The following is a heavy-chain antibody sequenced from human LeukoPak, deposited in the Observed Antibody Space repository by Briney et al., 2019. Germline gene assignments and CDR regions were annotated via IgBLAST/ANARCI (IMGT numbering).Heavy chain of an antibody. J-gene: IGHJ5*02. CDR1: GGSISSYY. D-gene: IGHD2-15*01. V-gene: IGHV4-4*09. Sequence: SETLSLTCTVSGGSISSYYWSWIRQPPGKGLEWIGYIYTSGSTSYNPSLKSRVTISVDTSKNQFSLKLSSVTAADTAVYYCAGHSAAEKNNWFDPWGQGTLVTVSS. CDR3: AGHSAAEKNNWFDP. CDR2: IYTSGST.